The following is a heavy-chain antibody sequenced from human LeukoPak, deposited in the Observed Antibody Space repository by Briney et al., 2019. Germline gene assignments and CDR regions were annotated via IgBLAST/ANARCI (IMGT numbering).Heavy chain of an antibody. V-gene: IGHV3-48*02. J-gene: IGHJ4*02. D-gene: IGHD3-16*01. CDR3: AKDYDPQNWHYFDY. CDR1: GFTFRDYS. CDR2: ISSRSTAK. Sequence: AGGSLRLSCKASGFTFRDYSMNWVRQARGKGPEWIAHISSRSTAKYYAESVMGRFTISRDNDMNSLYLQMNSLRDEDTAVYYCAKDYDPQNWHYFDYWGQGTLVTVSS.